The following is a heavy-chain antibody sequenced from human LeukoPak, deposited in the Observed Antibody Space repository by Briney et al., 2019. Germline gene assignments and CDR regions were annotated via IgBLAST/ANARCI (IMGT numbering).Heavy chain of an antibody. CDR2: IYSGGST. D-gene: IGHD1-26*01. Sequence: GGSLRLSCAASGFSVSTTYMSWVRQAPGKGLEWVSVIYSGGSTYSADSVKGRFTISRDNSKNTLYLQMNSLRAEDAAVYYCAREYSGSYYFDSWGQGTLVTVSS. J-gene: IGHJ4*02. CDR1: GFSVSTTY. CDR3: AREYSGSYYFDS. V-gene: IGHV3-53*01.